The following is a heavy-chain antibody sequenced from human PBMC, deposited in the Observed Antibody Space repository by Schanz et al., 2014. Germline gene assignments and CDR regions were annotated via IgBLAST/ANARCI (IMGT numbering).Heavy chain of an antibody. D-gene: IGHD5-18*01. CDR1: GFTFRGYA. J-gene: IGHJ4*02. Sequence: EVQLLESGGGLVQPGGSLRLSCAASGFTFRGYAMSWVRQAPGRGLEWVSIISGSGGNTYYADAVRGRFTISRDNSKTALYQQRNIRRAEATAVYYCAKDADNTAMITDYFDYWGQGTLVTVSS. CDR3: AKDADNTAMITDYFDY. V-gene: IGHV3-23*01. CDR2: ISGSGGNT.